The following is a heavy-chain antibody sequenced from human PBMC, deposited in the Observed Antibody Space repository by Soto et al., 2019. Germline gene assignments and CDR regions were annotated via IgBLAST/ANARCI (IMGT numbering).Heavy chain of an antibody. CDR2: IYYSGST. V-gene: IGHV4-31*03. D-gene: IGHD2-15*01. J-gene: IGHJ4*02. Sequence: QVQLQESGPGLVKPSQTLSLTCTVSGGSISSGAYYWSWIRQHPGKGLEWIGYIYYSGSTYYNPSLXXXLXXSVDTSKNQLSLKLSSVIAADTAVYYCARGGYCSGNSCLDYWGQGTLVTVSS. CDR3: ARGGYCSGNSCLDY. CDR1: GGSISSGAYY.